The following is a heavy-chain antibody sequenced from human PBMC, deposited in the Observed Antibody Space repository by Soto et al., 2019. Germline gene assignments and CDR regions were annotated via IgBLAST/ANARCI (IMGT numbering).Heavy chain of an antibody. CDR2: IYYSGST. CDR1: GGSVSSGSYY. J-gene: IGHJ3*02. V-gene: IGHV4-61*01. Sequence: PSETLSLTCTVSGGSVSSGSYYWSWIRQPPGKGLEWIGYIYYSGSTNYNPSLKSRVTISVDTSKNQFSLKLSSVTAADTAVYYCARVNYDILTGPDAFDIWGQGTMVTVSS. CDR3: ARVNYDILTGPDAFDI. D-gene: IGHD3-9*01.